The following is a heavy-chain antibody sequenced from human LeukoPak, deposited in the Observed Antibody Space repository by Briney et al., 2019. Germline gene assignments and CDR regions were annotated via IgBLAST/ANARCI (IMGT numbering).Heavy chain of an antibody. Sequence: SETLSLTCTVSNGAITGYYWGWIRQPPGTGLEWIGHILYSGNTNYNPSLKSRVTISVDTSKNRFSLKLSSVTAADTAVYYCARGYSTSWTYYFDYWGQGALVTVSS. CDR3: ARGYSTSWTYYFDY. J-gene: IGHJ4*02. CDR1: NGAITGYY. D-gene: IGHD2-2*01. CDR2: ILYSGNT. V-gene: IGHV4-59*12.